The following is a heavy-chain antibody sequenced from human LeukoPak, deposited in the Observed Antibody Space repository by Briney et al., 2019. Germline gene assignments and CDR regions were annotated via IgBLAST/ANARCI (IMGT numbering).Heavy chain of an antibody. Sequence: ASVKLSCKASGYTFTGYYMHWVRQGPGQGLELMGWINPNSGGTNYAKKFQGRVTMTRDTSISTAYMELRRLRSNDTAVHYCARRALFGDSGYDYNWFDPWGQGTLVTVSS. J-gene: IGHJ5*02. CDR3: ARRALFGDSGYDYNWFDP. D-gene: IGHD5-12*01. CDR2: INPNSGGT. V-gene: IGHV1-2*02. CDR1: GYTFTGYY.